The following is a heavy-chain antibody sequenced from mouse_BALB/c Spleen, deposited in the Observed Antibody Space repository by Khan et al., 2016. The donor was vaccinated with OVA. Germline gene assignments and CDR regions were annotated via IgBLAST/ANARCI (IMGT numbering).Heavy chain of an antibody. Sequence: EVELVESGGGVVKPGGSLKLSCSASGFTFSSFAMSWVRQTPEKRLEWVATISSGGHYTFYPDSVKGRFTISRDNARNNLYLQMSSLRYEDTAMYYCARSLVDYYAMDYWGQGTSVTVSS. D-gene: IGHD2-2*01. CDR3: ARSLVDYYAMDY. CDR1: GFTFSSFA. CDR2: ISSGGHYT. J-gene: IGHJ4*01. V-gene: IGHV5-9-3*01.